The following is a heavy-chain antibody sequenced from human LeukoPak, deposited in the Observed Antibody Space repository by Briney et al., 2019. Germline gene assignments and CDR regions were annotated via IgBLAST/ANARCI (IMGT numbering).Heavy chain of an antibody. V-gene: IGHV4-39*01. J-gene: IGHJ4*02. CDR2: IYYSGST. CDR1: GGSISSSSYY. CDR3: ARGNYGDYSGDYFDY. Sequence: SETLSLTCTVSGGSISSSSYYWGWIRQPPGKGLEWSGRIYYSGSTYYNPSLESRVIISVDTSKNQFSLKLSSVTAADTAVYYCARGNYGDYSGDYFDYWGQGTLVTVSS. D-gene: IGHD4-17*01.